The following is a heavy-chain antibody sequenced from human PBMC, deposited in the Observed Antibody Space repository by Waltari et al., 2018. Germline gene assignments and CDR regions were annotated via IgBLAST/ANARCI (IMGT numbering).Heavy chain of an antibody. CDR3: ARDGGIAARLDYFDY. CDR1: GFTFSSYW. V-gene: IGHV3-7*01. D-gene: IGHD6-6*01. CDR2: IKQDGSEK. Sequence: EEQLVESGGGLVQPGGSLRLSCAASGFTFSSYWMSWVRQAPGKGLEWVANIKQDGSEKYYVDSVKGRFTISRDNAKNSLYLQMNSLRAEDTAVYYCARDGGIAARLDYFDYWGQGTLVTVSS. J-gene: IGHJ4*02.